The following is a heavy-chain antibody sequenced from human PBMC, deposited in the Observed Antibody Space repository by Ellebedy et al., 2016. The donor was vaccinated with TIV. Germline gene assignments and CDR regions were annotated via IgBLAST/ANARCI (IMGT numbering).Heavy chain of an antibody. CDR2: ISAYNGNT. D-gene: IGHD2-21*02. V-gene: IGHV1-18*01. CDR1: GYTFTSYG. J-gene: IGHJ4*02. Sequence: AASVKVSCKASGYTFTSYGFSWVRQAPGQGLEWMGWISAYNGNTNYAQKLQGRVTMSTDTSTSTAYMELRSLTSDDTAVYFCARVSAVTAHFDHWGQGSLVTVSS. CDR3: ARVSAVTAHFDH.